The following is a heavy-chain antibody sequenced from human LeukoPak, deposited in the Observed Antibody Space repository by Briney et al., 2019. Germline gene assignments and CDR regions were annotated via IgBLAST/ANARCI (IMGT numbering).Heavy chain of an antibody. J-gene: IGHJ4*02. D-gene: IGHD5-12*01. CDR3: VPGHSGRSSPIIDAHFDY. CDR1: GFTFNSYW. CDR2: INQDGSVK. V-gene: IGHV3-7*01. Sequence: PGGSLRLSCAASGFTFNSYWMSWVRQAPGKGLEWVANINQDGSVKYYVDSVKGRFTISRDNAMKSLYLQMNSLRAEDTAIYYCVPGHSGRSSPIIDAHFDYWGQGTLVTVSS.